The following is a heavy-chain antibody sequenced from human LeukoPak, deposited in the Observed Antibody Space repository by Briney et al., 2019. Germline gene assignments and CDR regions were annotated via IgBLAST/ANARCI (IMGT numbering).Heavy chain of an antibody. V-gene: IGHV1-2*02. CDR1: GYTLTAYY. CDR2: MNPHSGGT. J-gene: IGHJ3*02. Sequence: ASVKVSCKASGYTLTAYYIHWVRQAPGQGLEWMGWMNPHSGGTNYAQKFQGRVTMTRDTSISTAYMELSRLTSDDTAVYYCARDILTDDAFDIWGQGTMVTVSS. CDR3: ARDILTDDAFDI. D-gene: IGHD7-27*01.